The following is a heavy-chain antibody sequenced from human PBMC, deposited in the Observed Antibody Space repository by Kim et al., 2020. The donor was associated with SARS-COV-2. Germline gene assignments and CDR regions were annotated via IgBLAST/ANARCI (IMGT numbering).Heavy chain of an antibody. D-gene: IGHD6-6*01. Sequence: TKYHPSLKRRVTITVDTSENQFSLKLRSVTAADTAVYYCARGDSSSSEALWGQGTLVTVSS. CDR3: ARGDSSSSEAL. J-gene: IGHJ4*02. CDR2: T. V-gene: IGHV4-59*09.